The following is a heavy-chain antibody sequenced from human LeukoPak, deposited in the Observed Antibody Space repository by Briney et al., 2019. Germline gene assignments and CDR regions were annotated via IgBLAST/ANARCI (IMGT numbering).Heavy chain of an antibody. Sequence: GASVKVSCKASGYIFTGYYMHWLRQAPGQGLEWMGWINPNSGGTNYAQRFQGRVTMTRDTSISTAYMDLSRLRSDDTAVYYCARDRANWGSGEAGTFDIWGQGTMVIVSS. CDR2: INPNSGGT. CDR1: GYIFTGYY. D-gene: IGHD7-27*01. CDR3: ARDRANWGSGEAGTFDI. J-gene: IGHJ3*02. V-gene: IGHV1-2*02.